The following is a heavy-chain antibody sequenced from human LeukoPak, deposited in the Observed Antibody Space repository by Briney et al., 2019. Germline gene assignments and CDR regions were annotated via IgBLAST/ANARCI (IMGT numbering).Heavy chain of an antibody. CDR2: IWYDGSNK. CDR1: GFTFSSYG. D-gene: IGHD3-22*01. CDR3: ARGPGSGYYLTAFDI. V-gene: IGHV3-33*01. Sequence: GGSLRLSCAASGFTFSSYGMHWVRQAPGKGLEWVAVIWYDGSNKYYADSVKGRFTISRDNSKNTLYLQMNSLRAEDTAVYYCARGPGSGYYLTAFDIWGQGTMVTVSS. J-gene: IGHJ3*02.